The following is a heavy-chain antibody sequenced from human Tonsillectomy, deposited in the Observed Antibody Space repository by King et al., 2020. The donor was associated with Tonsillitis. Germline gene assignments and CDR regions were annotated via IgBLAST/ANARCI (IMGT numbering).Heavy chain of an antibody. CDR1: GFTFSSYS. Sequence: DVQLVESGGGLVQPGGSLRLSCAASGFTFSSYSMNWVRQAPGKGPEWVSYISSSSSTIYYADSVKGRFTISRDTAKNSLYLQMNSLRAEDTAGYYCARRYDFWSGYRWFDPWGQGTLVTVSS. V-gene: IGHV3-48*01. J-gene: IGHJ5*02. D-gene: IGHD3-3*01. CDR3: ARRYDFWSGYRWFDP. CDR2: ISSSSSTI.